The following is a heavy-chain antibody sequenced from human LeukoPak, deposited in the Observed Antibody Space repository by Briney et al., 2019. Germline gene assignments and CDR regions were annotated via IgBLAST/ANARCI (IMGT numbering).Heavy chain of an antibody. V-gene: IGHV4-34*01. Sequence: PGGSLRLSCAASGFTVSSNYMSWIRQPPGKGLEWIGEINHSGSTNYNPSLKSRVTISVDTPKNQFSLKLSSVTAADTAVYYCAREKAEYCSGGSCYQTGWFDPWGQGTLVTVSS. CDR3: AREKAEYCSGGSCYQTGWFDP. CDR2: INHSGST. J-gene: IGHJ5*02. CDR1: GFTVSSNY. D-gene: IGHD2-15*01.